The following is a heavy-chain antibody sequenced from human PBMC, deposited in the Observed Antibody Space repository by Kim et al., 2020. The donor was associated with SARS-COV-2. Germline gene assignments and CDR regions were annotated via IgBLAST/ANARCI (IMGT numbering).Heavy chain of an antibody. D-gene: IGHD3-22*01. CDR2: ISYDGSNK. CDR3: ARGVYDSSGPAASDY. CDR1: GFTFSSYA. Sequence: GGSLRLSCAASGFTFSSYAMHWVRQAPGKGLEWVAVISYDGSNKYYADSVKGRFTISRDNSKNTLYLQMNSLRAEDTAVYYCARGVYDSSGPAASDYWGQGTLVTVSS. V-gene: IGHV3-30*04. J-gene: IGHJ4*02.